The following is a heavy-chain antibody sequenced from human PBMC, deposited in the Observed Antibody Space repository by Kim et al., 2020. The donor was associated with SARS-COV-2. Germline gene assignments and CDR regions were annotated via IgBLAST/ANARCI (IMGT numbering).Heavy chain of an antibody. CDR2: FDPEDGET. CDR1: GYTLTELS. Sequence: ASVKVSCKVSGYTLTELSMHWVRQAPGKGLEWMGGFDPEDGETIYAQKFQGRVTMTEDTSTDTAYMELSSLRSEDTAVYYCATTSFNIDADFWFDPWGQGTLVTVSS. D-gene: IGHD2-15*01. CDR3: ATTSFNIDADFWFDP. J-gene: IGHJ5*02. V-gene: IGHV1-24*01.